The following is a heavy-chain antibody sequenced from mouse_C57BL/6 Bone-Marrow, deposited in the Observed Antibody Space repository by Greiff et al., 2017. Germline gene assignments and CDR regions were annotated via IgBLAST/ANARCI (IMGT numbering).Heavy chain of an antibody. CDR1: GFYIKNTY. CDR2: IDPANGNT. D-gene: IGHD1-1*01. Sequence: VQLQQSVAELVGPGASVKLSCTASGFYIKNTYMHWVEQRPEQGLEWIGRIDPANGNTKYAPKFQGKATITADTSSNTAYLQLSSLTSEDTAIYYCASGLRSPCAMDYWGQGTSVTVSS. CDR3: ASGLRSPCAMDY. J-gene: IGHJ4*01. V-gene: IGHV14-3*01.